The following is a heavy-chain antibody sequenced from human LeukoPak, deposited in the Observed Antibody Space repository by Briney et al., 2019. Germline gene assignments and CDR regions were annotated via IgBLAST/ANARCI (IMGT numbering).Heavy chain of an antibody. CDR2: IYHSGST. CDR3: ARAYVDTAMVGFDY. J-gene: IGHJ4*02. Sequence: SETLSLTCAVYGGSFSGYYWSWIRQPPGKGLEWIGEIYHSGSTNYNPSLKSRVTMSVDKSKNQFSLKLSSVTAADTAVYYCARAYVDTAMVGFDYWGQGTLVTVSS. CDR1: GGSFSGYY. V-gene: IGHV4-34*01. D-gene: IGHD5-18*01.